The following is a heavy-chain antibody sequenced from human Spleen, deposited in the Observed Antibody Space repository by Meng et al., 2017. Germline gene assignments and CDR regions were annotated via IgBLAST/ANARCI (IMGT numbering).Heavy chain of an antibody. CDR2: ISSDSRYI. Sequence: VQPGGSLRLSCAASGFTFSTYSMNWVRQAPGKGLEWVSSISSDSRYIFYADSVKGRFTISRDNAKNSLYLQMNSLSPEDTAVFYCVRFETVGVATGDFWGQGTLVTVSS. D-gene: IGHD2-15*01. J-gene: IGHJ4*02. V-gene: IGHV3-21*01. CDR1: GFTFSTYS. CDR3: VRFETVGVATGDF.